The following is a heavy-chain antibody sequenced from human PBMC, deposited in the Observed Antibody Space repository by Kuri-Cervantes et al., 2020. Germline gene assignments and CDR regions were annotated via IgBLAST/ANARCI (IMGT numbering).Heavy chain of an antibody. Sequence: LSLTCAASGFTFSSYSMNWVRQAPGKGLEWVSYISSSSSTIYYADSVKGRFTISRDNAKNSLYLQMNSLRAEDTAVYYCARSGLLWDYYFDYWGQGTLVTISS. D-gene: IGHD2-21*01. CDR2: ISSSSSTI. J-gene: IGHJ4*02. CDR1: GFTFSSYS. V-gene: IGHV3-48*01. CDR3: ARSGLLWDYYFDY.